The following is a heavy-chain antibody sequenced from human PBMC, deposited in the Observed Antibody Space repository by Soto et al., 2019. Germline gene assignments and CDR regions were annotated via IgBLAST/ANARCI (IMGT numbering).Heavy chain of an antibody. CDR1: GGSISSSDYY. CDR2: IYYSGST. V-gene: IGHV4-30-4*01. J-gene: IGHJ4*02. CDR3: ARVVSGYVDY. Sequence: SETLSLTCTVSGGSISSSDYYWSWIRQPPGKGLEWIGYIYYSGSTYYNPSLKSRVTISVDTSKNQFSLKLSSVTAADTAVYYCARVVSGYVDYWGQGTLVTVSS. D-gene: IGHD1-26*01.